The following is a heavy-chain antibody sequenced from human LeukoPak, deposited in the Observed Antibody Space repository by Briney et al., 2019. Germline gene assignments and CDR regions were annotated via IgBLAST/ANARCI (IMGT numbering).Heavy chain of an antibody. Sequence: GGSLRLSCAASGFTSSSDSMNWVRQAPGKGLEWVSSISSSISYIYYADSVKGPFTIYTDNAKNSLYLQMTSLRAEDTAVYYCANTYNRNDGRDYWGQGTLVTVSS. CDR3: ANTYNRNDGRDY. J-gene: IGHJ4*02. D-gene: IGHD1-20*01. CDR1: GFTSSSDS. V-gene: IGHV3-21*01. CDR2: ISSSISYI.